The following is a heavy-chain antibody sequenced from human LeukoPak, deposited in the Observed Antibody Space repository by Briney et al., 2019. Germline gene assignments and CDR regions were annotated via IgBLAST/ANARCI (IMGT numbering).Heavy chain of an antibody. J-gene: IGHJ4*02. V-gene: IGHV6-1*01. CDR2: TYYRSKWYN. CDR1: GDSVSSNSVA. D-gene: IGHD5-24*01. Sequence: SQTLSLTCAISGDSVSSNSVAWNWIRQSPSRGLEWLGRTYYRSKWYNDYAASVKSRISVSPATSKNQFSLQLSSVALEDTAVYYCARGHRRWLQLQQFAYYFDYWGQGTLVTVSS. CDR3: ARGHRRWLQLQQFAYYFDY.